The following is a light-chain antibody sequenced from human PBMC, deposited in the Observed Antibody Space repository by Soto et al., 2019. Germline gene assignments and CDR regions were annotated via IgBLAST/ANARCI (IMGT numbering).Light chain of an antibody. CDR2: DVS. V-gene: IGLV2-11*01. CDR3: CSYAGSHTFV. J-gene: IGLJ1*01. CDR1: SSDVGGYNY. Sequence: QSALTQPRSVSGSPGQSVTISCTGTSSDVGGYNYVSWYQQHPGKAPKLMIYDVSKRPSGVPDRFSGSKSGNTASLTISGLQAEDEADYYCCSYAGSHTFVFGTGTQLTVL.